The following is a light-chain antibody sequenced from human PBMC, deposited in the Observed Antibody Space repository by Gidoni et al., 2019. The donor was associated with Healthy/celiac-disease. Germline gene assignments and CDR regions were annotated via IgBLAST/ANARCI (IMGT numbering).Light chain of an antibody. V-gene: IGLV3-1*01. CDR3: QAWDSSTADVV. CDR2: QDS. Sequence: SYELTQPPSVSVSPGKTASINCSGDKLGDKYACWYQQKPGQSPVLVIYQDSKRPSGIPERFSGSNSGNTATLTISGTQAMDEADYYCQAWDSSTADVVFGGGTKLTVL. CDR1: KLGDKY. J-gene: IGLJ2*01.